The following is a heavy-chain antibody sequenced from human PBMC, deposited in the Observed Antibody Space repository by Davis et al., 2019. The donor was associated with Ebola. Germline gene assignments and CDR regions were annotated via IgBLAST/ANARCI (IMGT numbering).Heavy chain of an antibody. J-gene: IGHJ4*02. CDR3: ASPVAPFYGSGTNNELGFDY. CDR1: GGTFSSYA. CDR2: IIPIFGTA. V-gene: IGHV1-69*13. Sequence: SVKVSCKASGGTFSSYAISWVRQAPGQGLEWMGGIIPIFGTANYAQKFQGRVTITADESTSTAYMELSSLRSEDTAVYYCASPVAPFYGSGTNNELGFDYWGQGTLVTVSS. D-gene: IGHD3-10*01.